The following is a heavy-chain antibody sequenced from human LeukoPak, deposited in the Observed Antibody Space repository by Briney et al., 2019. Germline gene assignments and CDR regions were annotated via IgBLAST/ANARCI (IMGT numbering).Heavy chain of an antibody. V-gene: IGHV4-61*02. J-gene: IGHJ5*02. D-gene: IGHD3-10*01. CDR3: ARGRWIYGSGSYSFNWFDP. CDR1: GASTSSDNYY. CDR2: IYSSGTT. Sequence: SETLSLTCSVSGASTSSDNYYWTWIRQPAGKGLEWIGRIYSSGTTSYNPSLRSRLTISLDTSKNQFSLKLTSATAADTAVYYCARGRWIYGSGSYSFNWFDPWGQGTLVTVSS.